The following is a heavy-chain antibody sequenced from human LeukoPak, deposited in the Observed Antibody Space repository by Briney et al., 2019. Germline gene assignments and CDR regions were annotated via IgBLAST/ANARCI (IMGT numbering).Heavy chain of an antibody. J-gene: IGHJ5*02. CDR2: INPNSGGT. D-gene: IGHD3-10*01. V-gene: IGHV1-2*04. CDR3: ARGWARNYYGSGSRTNWFDP. CDR1: GYTFTGYY. Sequence: ASVKVSCKASGYTFTGYYMHWVRQAPGQGLEWMGWINPNSGGTNYGQKFQGWVTMTRDTSISTAYMELSRLRSDDTAVYYCARGWARNYYGSGSRTNWFDPWGQGTLVTVSS.